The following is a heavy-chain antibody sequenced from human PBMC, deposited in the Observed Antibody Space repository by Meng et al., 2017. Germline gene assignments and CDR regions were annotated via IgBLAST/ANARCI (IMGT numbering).Heavy chain of an antibody. CDR1: GYTFTCDA. V-gene: IGHV1-3*01. CDR2: INAGNGNT. D-gene: IGHD4-17*01. CDR3: ARDRSRLSTVTLLFDP. Sequence: VQLCQPWGGVKKPGDLWRVSCKAPGYTFTCDAMHWVRQAPGQRLEWMGWINAGNGNTKYSQKFQGRVTITRDTSASTAYMELSSLRSEDTAVYYCARDRSRLSTVTLLFDPWGQGTLVTVSS. J-gene: IGHJ5*02.